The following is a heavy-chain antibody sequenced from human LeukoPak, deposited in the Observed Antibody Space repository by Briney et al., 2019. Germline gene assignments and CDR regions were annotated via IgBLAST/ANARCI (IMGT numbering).Heavy chain of an antibody. D-gene: IGHD2-15*01. CDR3: ARDYHPYIVVVVAATPSGFDP. Sequence: GASVKVSCKASGYTFTAYYIHWVRQAPGQGLEWMGWISAYNGNTNYAQKLQGRVTMTTDTSTSTAYMELRSLRSDDTAVYYCARDYHPYIVVVVAATPSGFDPWGQGTRVTVSS. J-gene: IGHJ5*02. V-gene: IGHV1-18*01. CDR1: GYTFTAYY. CDR2: ISAYNGNT.